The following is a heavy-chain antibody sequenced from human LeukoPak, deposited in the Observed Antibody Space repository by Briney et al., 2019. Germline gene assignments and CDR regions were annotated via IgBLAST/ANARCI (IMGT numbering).Heavy chain of an antibody. CDR1: GVSISSSNSY. CDR2: IYYSGNI. CDR3: ARQTGSGLFILP. J-gene: IGHJ4*02. D-gene: IGHD3/OR15-3a*01. Sequence: SETLSLTCTVSGVSISSSNSYWGWIRQPPGKGLEWIGSIYYSGNIYYNASLKSQVFISIDTSKNQFSLRLTSVTAADTAVYYCARQTGSGLFILPGGQGTLVTVSS. V-gene: IGHV4-39*01.